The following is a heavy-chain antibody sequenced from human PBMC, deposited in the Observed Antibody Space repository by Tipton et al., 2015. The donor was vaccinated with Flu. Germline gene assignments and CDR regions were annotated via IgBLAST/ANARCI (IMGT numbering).Heavy chain of an antibody. V-gene: IGHV4-38-2*02. D-gene: IGHD4-17*01. CDR3: ARGDYGDYDHEADGFDI. CDR2: VHQTGST. CDR1: GDSIGRGYC. Sequence: TLSLTCYVSGDSIGRGYCWGWIRKPPGKGLEWIGNVHQTGSTYYNPSLRSRVTIAVDRPKNQFSLRLTSVTAADTAVYYCARGDYGDYDHEADGFDIWGQGTLVTVSA. J-gene: IGHJ3*02.